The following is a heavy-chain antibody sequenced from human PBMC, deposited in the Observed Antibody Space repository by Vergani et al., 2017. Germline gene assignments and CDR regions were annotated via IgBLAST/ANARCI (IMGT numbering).Heavy chain of an antibody. CDR3: AKTLELGYCSGGSCYMVDLGVGWFDP. D-gene: IGHD2-15*01. V-gene: IGHV3-23*01. CDR2: ISGSGGST. J-gene: IGHJ5*02. Sequence: EVQLLESGGGLVQPGGSLRLSCAASGFTFSSYAMSWVRQAPGKGLEWVSAISGSGGSTYYADSVKGRFTISRDNSKNTLYLQMNSRRAEDTAVYYCAKTLELGYCSGGSCYMVDLGVGWFDPWGQGTLVTVSS. CDR1: GFTFSSYA.